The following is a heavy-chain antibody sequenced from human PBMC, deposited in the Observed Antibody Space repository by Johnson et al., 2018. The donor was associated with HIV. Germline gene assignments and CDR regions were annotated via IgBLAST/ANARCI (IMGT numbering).Heavy chain of an antibody. CDR1: GFTFSSYG. D-gene: IGHD3-22*01. Sequence: VQLVESGGGVVQPGGSLRLSCAASGFTFSSYGMHWVRQAPGKGLEWVARIKSKTDGGTTDYAAPVKGRFTISRDDSKNTLYLQMNSLKTEDTAVYYCTTDRGYYDSSGYSRAFDIWGQGTMVTVSS. J-gene: IGHJ3*02. CDR3: TTDRGYYDSSGYSRAFDI. V-gene: IGHV3-15*01. CDR2: IKSKTDGGTT.